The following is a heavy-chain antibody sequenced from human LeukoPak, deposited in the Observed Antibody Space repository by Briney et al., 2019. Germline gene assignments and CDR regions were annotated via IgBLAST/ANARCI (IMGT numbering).Heavy chain of an antibody. CDR2: IIYDGSNK. CDR1: GFTFSSYG. D-gene: IGHD1-26*01. V-gene: IGHV3-30*02. Sequence: AGGSLRLSCAASGFTFSSYGMHCVRQAPGKGLEWVAFIIYDGSNKYYADSVKGRFTISRDNSKNTLYLQMNSLRAEDTAVYYCAKIPQREWELPRNYYYYYMDVWGKGTTVTVSS. CDR3: AKIPQREWELPRNYYYYYMDV. J-gene: IGHJ6*03.